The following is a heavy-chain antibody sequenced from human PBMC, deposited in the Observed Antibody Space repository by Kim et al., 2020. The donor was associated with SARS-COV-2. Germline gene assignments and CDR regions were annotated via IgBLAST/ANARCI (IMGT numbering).Heavy chain of an antibody. CDR3: AKRGDYCSGTDCHKWYFDL. CDR2: INAGSNNI. D-gene: IGHD2-2*02. CDR1: GFTFSNFA. V-gene: IGHV3-23*01. J-gene: IGHJ2*01. Sequence: GGSLRLSCTASGFTFSNFAMSWVRQAPGRGLQWVSTINAGSNNIYYADSVKGRFTISRDNSKVTLYLQMNSLRADDTAVYYCAKRGDYCSGTDCHKWYFDLWGRGTLVSDSS.